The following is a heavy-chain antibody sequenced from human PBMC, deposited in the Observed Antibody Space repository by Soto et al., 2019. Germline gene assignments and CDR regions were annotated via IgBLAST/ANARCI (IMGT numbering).Heavy chain of an antibody. V-gene: IGHV3-15*01. CDR1: GFTFSNAW. Sequence: PGGSLRLSCAASGFTFSNAWMSWVRQAPGKGLEWVGRIKSETDGGTTDYAAPVKGRFTISRDDSKNTLYLQMNSLKTEDTAVYYCTTDGSGSWPSFDYWGQGTLVTVSS. CDR3: TTDGSGSWPSFDY. CDR2: IKSETDGGTT. J-gene: IGHJ4*02. D-gene: IGHD3-10*01.